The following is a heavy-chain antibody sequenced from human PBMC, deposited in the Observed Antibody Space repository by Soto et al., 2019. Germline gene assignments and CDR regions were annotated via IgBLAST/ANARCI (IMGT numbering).Heavy chain of an antibody. V-gene: IGHV4-4*02. D-gene: IGHD3-22*01. CDR3: ARGLHLSDSSGFRTRGFDY. Sequence: QVQLQESGPGLVKPSGTLSLTCAVSGGSISSSNWWSWVRQPPGKGLQWIGEIYHGGSTNYNPSLKSRVTIAVDNSRLQFSLDLSSVTAADTAVYYCARGLHLSDSSGFRTRGFDYWGQGTQVTVSS. CDR1: GGSISSSNW. J-gene: IGHJ4*02. CDR2: IYHGGST.